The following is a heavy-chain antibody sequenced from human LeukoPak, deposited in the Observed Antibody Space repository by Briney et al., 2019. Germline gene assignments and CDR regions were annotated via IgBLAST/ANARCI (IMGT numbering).Heavy chain of an antibody. CDR1: GFTFSRCW. CDR3: ARHNAAGADAFDI. D-gene: IGHD6-13*01. J-gene: IGHJ3*02. Sequence: GGSLRLSCAASGFTFSRCWMHWVRHAPGKGLVWVSHINSDGSSTSYADSVKGRFTISRDNAKNTLYLQMNSLRAEDTAVYYCARHNAAGADAFDIWGQGTMVTVSS. V-gene: IGHV3-74*01. CDR2: INSDGSST.